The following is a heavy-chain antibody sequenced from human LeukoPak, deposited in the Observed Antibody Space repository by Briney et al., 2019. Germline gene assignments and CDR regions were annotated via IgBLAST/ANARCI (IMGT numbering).Heavy chain of an antibody. Sequence: GGSLRLSCAASGFTFSSYGMHWVRRAPGKGLEWVAFIRYDGSNKYYADSVKGRFTISRDNSKNTLYLQMNSLRAEDTAVYYCAKQLFAVTMGGLDYWGQGTLVTVSS. V-gene: IGHV3-30*02. CDR3: AKQLFAVTMGGLDY. J-gene: IGHJ4*02. D-gene: IGHD4-17*01. CDR2: IRYDGSNK. CDR1: GFTFSSYG.